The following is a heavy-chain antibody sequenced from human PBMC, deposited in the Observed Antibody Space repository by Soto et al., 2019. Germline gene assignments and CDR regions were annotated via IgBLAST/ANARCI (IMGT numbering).Heavy chain of an antibody. V-gene: IGHV3-30*03. D-gene: IGHD3-16*01. CDR2: RTYDGGNK. CDR1: GFTFGSYA. CDR3: ARDRPYYDRVQGGFDY. Sequence: GGSLRLSCAASGFTFGSYAMSWVRRAPGKGLEWVAARTYDGGNKYYADSVKGRFTISRDNSKNTLYLQMNSLRAEDTAVYYCARDRPYYDRVQGGFDYWGQGTLVTVSS. J-gene: IGHJ4*02.